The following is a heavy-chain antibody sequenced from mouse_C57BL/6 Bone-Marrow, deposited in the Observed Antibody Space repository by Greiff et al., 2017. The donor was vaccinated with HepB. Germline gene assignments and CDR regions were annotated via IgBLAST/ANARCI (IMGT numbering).Heavy chain of an antibody. CDR1: GYAFTNYL. Sequence: VQLQESGAELVRPGTSVKVSCKASGYAFTNYLIEWVKQRPGQGLEWIGVINPGSGGTNYNEKFKGKATLTADKSSSTAYMQLSSLTSEDSAVYLCAREERVITWYFDVWGTGTTVTVSS. D-gene: IGHD1-1*01. CDR3: AREERVITWYFDV. V-gene: IGHV1-54*01. CDR2: INPGSGGT. J-gene: IGHJ1*03.